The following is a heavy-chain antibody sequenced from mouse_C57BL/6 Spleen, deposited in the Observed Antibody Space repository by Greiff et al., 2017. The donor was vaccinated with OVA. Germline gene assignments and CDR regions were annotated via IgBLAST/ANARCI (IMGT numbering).Heavy chain of an antibody. Sequence: VQLQQSGAELVKPGASVKISCKASGYAFSSYWMNWVKQRPGKGLEWIGQIYPGDGDTNYNGKFKGKATLTADKSSSTAYMQLGSLTSEDSAVYFCAGDYYGSSTYFDVWGTGTTVTVSS. CDR3: AGDYYGSSTYFDV. J-gene: IGHJ1*03. D-gene: IGHD1-1*01. CDR2: IYPGDGDT. V-gene: IGHV1-80*01. CDR1: GYAFSSYW.